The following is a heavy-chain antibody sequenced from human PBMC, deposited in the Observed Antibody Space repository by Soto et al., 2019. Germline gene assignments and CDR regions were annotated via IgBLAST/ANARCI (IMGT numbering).Heavy chain of an antibody. V-gene: IGHV1-69*01. Sequence: QEQLVQSGAEVKKPGFSVKVSCKSSGGTFSSYAINWVRQAPGQGLEWMGGIIPIFGTANYAQNFQDRVTITADVSTNTAYMELSSLRSADTAMYYCARENRYFFYGMDVWGQGTTVTVSS. CDR1: GGTFSSYA. J-gene: IGHJ6*02. CDR3: ARENRYFFYGMDV. CDR2: IIPIFGTA.